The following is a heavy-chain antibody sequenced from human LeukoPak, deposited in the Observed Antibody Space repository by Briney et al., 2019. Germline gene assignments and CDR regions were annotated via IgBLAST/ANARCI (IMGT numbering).Heavy chain of an antibody. CDR1: GYTFTSYY. CDR2: INPSGGST. V-gene: IGHV1-46*01. CDR3: ARDGGYCSSTSCNRDWFDP. J-gene: IGHJ5*02. Sequence: ASVKVSCKASGYTFTSYYMHWVRQAPGQGLEWMGIINPSGGSTSYAQKFQGRVTMTRDMSTSTVYTELSSLRSEDTAVYYCARDGGYCSSTSCNRDWFDPWGQGTLVTVSS. D-gene: IGHD2-2*01.